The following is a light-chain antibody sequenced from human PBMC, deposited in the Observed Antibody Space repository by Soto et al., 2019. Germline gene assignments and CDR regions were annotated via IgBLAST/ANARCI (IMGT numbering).Light chain of an antibody. J-gene: IGKJ1*01. CDR3: QQYGSSPKT. CDR2: KAS. Sequence: DIQMTQSPSTLPASVGDRVTITCRASQSVGAWLAWYQQKPGKAPNLLIYKASTLETGVPSRFSGSGSGTEFTLTISSLQSEDFAVYYCQQYGSSPKTFGQGTKVDI. CDR1: QSVGAW. V-gene: IGKV1-5*03.